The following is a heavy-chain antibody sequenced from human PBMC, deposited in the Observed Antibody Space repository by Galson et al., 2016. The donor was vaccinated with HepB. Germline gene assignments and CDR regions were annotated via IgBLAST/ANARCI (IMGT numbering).Heavy chain of an antibody. J-gene: IGHJ4*02. D-gene: IGHD2-15*01. CDR2: ISADNGHT. CDR3: AREGRCSSRSCYWGHDFDY. V-gene: IGHV1-18*01. Sequence: SVKVSCKASGYTFTTYGISWVRQAPGQGLEWMGWISADNGHTNYAQKFQGRVTMTTDTSTSTAYMERRSLRSDDTAVYYCAREGRCSSRSCYWGHDFDYWGQGTLVTVSS. CDR1: GYTFTTYG.